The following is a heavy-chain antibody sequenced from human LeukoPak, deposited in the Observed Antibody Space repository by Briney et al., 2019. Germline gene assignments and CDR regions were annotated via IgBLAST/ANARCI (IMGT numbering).Heavy chain of an antibody. CDR2: IHPGDSDI. CDR3: ARQGGSGTFGAFNV. CDR1: GYSFNNYW. Sequence: GESLKISYQGSGYSFNNYWIGWMRQMPGNGLEWMGIIHPGDSDIRYSPSLQGLVTISADMSISTAYLQWSSLKASDTAKYYCARQGGSGTFGAFNVWGQGTMVTVSS. J-gene: IGHJ3*01. D-gene: IGHD3-10*01. V-gene: IGHV5-51*01.